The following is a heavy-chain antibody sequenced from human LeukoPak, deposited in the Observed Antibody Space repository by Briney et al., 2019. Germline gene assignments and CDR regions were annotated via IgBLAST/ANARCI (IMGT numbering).Heavy chain of an antibody. V-gene: IGHV3-33*01. J-gene: IGHJ4*02. CDR1: GFTFSSYG. D-gene: IGHD3-22*01. CDR2: IWYDGSNK. CDR3: ARGRFSYDNTGYSSFYY. Sequence: GGSLRLSCAASGFTFSSYGMHWVRQAPGKGLEWVAVIWYDGSNKYYADSVKGRFTIPRDNSKNTLYLQMNSLRAEDTAVYYCARGRFSYDNTGYSSFYYWGQGTLVTVSS.